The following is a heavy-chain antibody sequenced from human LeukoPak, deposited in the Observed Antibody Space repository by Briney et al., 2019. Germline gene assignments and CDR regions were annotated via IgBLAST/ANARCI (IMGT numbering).Heavy chain of an antibody. D-gene: IGHD5-24*01. CDR2: ISSSSSAI. CDR1: GFPFSRYS. Sequence: GGPLRLPCAASGFPFSRYSMNWVRQAPGKGPQWVSYISSSSSAIYYADSVRGRFTISRDNAKNSLYLQMNSLRDEDTAVYYCARDGEMATNPYYFDYWGQGTLVTVSS. J-gene: IGHJ4*02. V-gene: IGHV3-48*02. CDR3: ARDGEMATNPYYFDY.